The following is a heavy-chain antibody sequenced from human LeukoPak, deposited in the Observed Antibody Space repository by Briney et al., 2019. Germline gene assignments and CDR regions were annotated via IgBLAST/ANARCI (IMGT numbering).Heavy chain of an antibody. J-gene: IGHJ3*02. D-gene: IGHD6-13*01. CDR2: ISGSGGST. CDR3: ANNLFTHSSSWYLFGAFDI. Sequence: GGSLRLSCAASGFTFSSYAMSWVRQAPGKGLEWVSAISGSGGSTYYADSVKGRFTISRDNSKNTLYLQMNSLRAEDAAVYYCANNLFTHSSSWYLFGAFDIWGQGTMVTVSS. CDR1: GFTFSSYA. V-gene: IGHV3-23*01.